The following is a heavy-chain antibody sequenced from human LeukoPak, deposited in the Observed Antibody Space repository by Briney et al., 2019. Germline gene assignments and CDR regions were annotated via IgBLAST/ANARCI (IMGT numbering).Heavy chain of an antibody. V-gene: IGHV1-18*01. D-gene: IGHD1-1*01. CDR2: ISAYNGNT. Sequence: XAPGQGLEWMGWISAYNGNTNYAQKLQGRVTMTTDTSTSTAYMELRSLRSDDTAVYYCARDSTGTFDYWGQGTLVTVSS. CDR3: ARDSTGTFDY. J-gene: IGHJ4*02.